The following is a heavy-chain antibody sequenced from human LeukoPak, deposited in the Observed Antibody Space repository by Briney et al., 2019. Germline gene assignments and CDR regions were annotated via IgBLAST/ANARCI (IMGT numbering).Heavy chain of an antibody. CDR3: ARGFSDFWSGYFSPRLNWFDP. CDR1: GGSISSYY. Sequence: SSETLSLTCTVSGGSISSYYWSWIRQPPGKGLEWIGYIYYSGSTNYNPSLKSRVTISVDTSKNQFSLKLSSVTAADTAVYYCARGFSDFWSGYFSPRLNWFDPWGQGTLVTVSS. J-gene: IGHJ5*02. D-gene: IGHD3-3*01. V-gene: IGHV4-59*12. CDR2: IYYSGST.